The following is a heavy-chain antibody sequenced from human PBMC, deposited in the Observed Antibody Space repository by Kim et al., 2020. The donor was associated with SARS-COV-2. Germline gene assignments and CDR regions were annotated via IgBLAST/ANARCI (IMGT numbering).Heavy chain of an antibody. J-gene: IGHJ6*02. D-gene: IGHD3-10*01. V-gene: IGHV3-48*04. CDR1: GFTFSSYS. CDR3: ARDRPMVRGVIIDYGMDV. Sequence: GGSLRLSCAASGFTFSSYSMNWVRQAPGKGLEWVSYISSSSSTIYYADSVKGRFTISRDNAKNSLYLQMNSLRAEDTAVYYCARDRPMVRGVIIDYGMDVWGQGTTVTVSS. CDR2: ISSSSSTI.